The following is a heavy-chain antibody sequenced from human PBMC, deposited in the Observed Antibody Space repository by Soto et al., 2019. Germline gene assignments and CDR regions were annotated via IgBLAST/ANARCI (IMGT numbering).Heavy chain of an antibody. CDR1: GFTFSSYA. CDR3: AKDGPKYSGSHYYGMDV. D-gene: IGHD1-26*01. V-gene: IGHV3-23*01. CDR2: ISGSGGST. J-gene: IGHJ6*02. Sequence: EVQLLESGGGLVQPGGSLRLSCAASGFTFSSYAMSWVRQAPGKGLEWVSAISGSGGSTYYADSVKGRFTISRDNSKNTLYLQMSSLRAEDTAVYYCAKDGPKYSGSHYYGMDVWGQGTTVTVSS.